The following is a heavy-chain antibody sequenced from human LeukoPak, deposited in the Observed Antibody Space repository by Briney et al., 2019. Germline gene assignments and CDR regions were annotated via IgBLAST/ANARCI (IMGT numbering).Heavy chain of an antibody. V-gene: IGHV3-23*01. J-gene: IGHJ4*02. Sequence: PGGSLRLSCAASGFTVSSNYMSWVRQAPGKGLEWVSVISGSGDSTHYADSVKGRFTISRDNSKNTLYLQMNSLRAEDTAVYYCAKDRDSLFYFDYWGQGTLVTVFS. CDR1: GFTVSSNY. CDR3: AKDRDSLFYFDY. D-gene: IGHD3-10*01. CDR2: ISGSGDST.